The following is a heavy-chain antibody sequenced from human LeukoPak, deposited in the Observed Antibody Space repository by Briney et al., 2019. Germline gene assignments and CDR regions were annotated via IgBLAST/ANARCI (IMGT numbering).Heavy chain of an antibody. V-gene: IGHV4-31*03. Sequence: SETLSLTCTVSGGSISSGGYYWSWIRQHPGKGLEWIGYIYYSGSTYYNPSLKSRVTISVDTSKNQFSLKLSSVTAADTAVYYCARGFICSSTSCLSDYWGQGTLVTVPS. CDR3: ARGFICSSTSCLSDY. J-gene: IGHJ4*02. D-gene: IGHD2-2*01. CDR1: GGSISSGGYY. CDR2: IYYSGST.